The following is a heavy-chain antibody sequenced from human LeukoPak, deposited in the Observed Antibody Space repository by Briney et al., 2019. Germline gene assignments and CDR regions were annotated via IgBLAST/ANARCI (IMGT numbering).Heavy chain of an antibody. Sequence: GASVKVSCKASGYTFTSYGISWVRQAPGQGLEWMGWISAYNGNTNYAQKLQGRVTMTTDTSTSTAYMELRSLRSDDTAVYYCAREGNIAAAVADDYYYYYMDVWGKGTTVTVSS. J-gene: IGHJ6*03. CDR1: GYTFTSYG. CDR3: AREGNIAAAVADDYYYYYMDV. V-gene: IGHV1-18*01. D-gene: IGHD6-13*01. CDR2: ISAYNGNT.